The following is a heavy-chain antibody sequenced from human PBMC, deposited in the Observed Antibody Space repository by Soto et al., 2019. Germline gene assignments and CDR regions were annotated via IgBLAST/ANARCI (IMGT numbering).Heavy chain of an antibody. CDR1: GFTFSGSA. CDR3: TRQTGPGRNSLFDY. CDR2: IRNKANSYGT. D-gene: IGHD1-7*01. J-gene: IGHJ4*02. V-gene: IGHV3-73*01. Sequence: DVQLVESGGGLVQPGASLTLSCAASGFTFSGSAMHWVRQASGKGLEWVGRIRNKANSYGTTYAATMRGRFTISRDYSKNTAYLQMNSRKTEDTAVYFCTRQTGPGRNSLFDYWGQGTLVTVSS.